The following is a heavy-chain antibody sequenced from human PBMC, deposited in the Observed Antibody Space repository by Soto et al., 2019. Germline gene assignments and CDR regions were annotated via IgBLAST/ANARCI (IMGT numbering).Heavy chain of an antibody. Sequence: GGSLRLSCVASGFSFGSYALTWVRQAPGKGLGWVSTISGSDDKTFYADAVKGRFSISXXXXXXTXKLQMNSLRADETAIYYCARWSYLDYWGQGT. CDR1: GFSFGSYA. V-gene: IGHV3-23*01. J-gene: IGHJ4*02. CDR2: ISGSDDKT. D-gene: IGHD3-3*01. CDR3: ARWSYLDY.